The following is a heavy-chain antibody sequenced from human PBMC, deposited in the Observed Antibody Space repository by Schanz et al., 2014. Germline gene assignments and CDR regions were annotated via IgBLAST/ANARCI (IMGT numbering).Heavy chain of an antibody. Sequence: EVQLVESGGGLVEPGGSLRLSCAASGFNFRSYPMSWVRQAPGKGLEWVSAISGSGGDTYYADSVKGRFTISRDNSKNTLYLQMNSLRAEDTAVYYCASGHWELRYWGQGAVVIVSS. D-gene: IGHD1-7*01. V-gene: IGHV3-23*04. CDR2: ISGSGGDT. CDR1: GFNFRSYP. J-gene: IGHJ4*02. CDR3: ASGHWELRY.